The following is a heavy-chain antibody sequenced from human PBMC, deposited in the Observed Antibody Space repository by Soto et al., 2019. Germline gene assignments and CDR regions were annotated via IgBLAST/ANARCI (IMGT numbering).Heavy chain of an antibody. CDR2: LIPIFGTA. CDR1: GGTFSSYA. V-gene: IGHV1-69*01. J-gene: IGHJ4*02. Sequence: QVQLVQSGAEVKKPGSSVKVSCKASGGTFSSYAISWVRQAPGQGLEWMGGLIPIFGTANYAQKFQGRVTNNADESTTRAYVELSSLRSEDTAVYYCAVGGDSSGYYRWYFAYWGQGTLVTVAS. D-gene: IGHD3-22*01. CDR3: AVGGDSSGYYRWYFAY.